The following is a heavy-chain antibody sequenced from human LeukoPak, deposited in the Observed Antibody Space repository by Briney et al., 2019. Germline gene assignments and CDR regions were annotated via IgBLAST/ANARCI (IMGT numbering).Heavy chain of an antibody. CDR3: ARDATDYGDYPGPGYFDL. D-gene: IGHD4-17*01. Sequence: GGSLRLSCAASGFTFSSYGMHWVRQAPGKGLEWVAVISYDGSNKYYADSVKGRFTISRDNSKNTLYLQMNSLRAEDTAVYYCARDATDYGDYPGPGYFDLWGRGTLVTVSS. CDR2: ISYDGSNK. J-gene: IGHJ2*01. V-gene: IGHV3-30*03. CDR1: GFTFSSYG.